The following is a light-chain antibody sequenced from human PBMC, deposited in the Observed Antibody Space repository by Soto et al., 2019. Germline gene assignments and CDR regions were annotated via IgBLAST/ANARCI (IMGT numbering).Light chain of an antibody. Sequence: EIVMTQSPATLSVSPGERATLSCRASQSISSNLAWYQQKPGQAPRLLMFRTSSRATGFPARFSGSGSGTEFNLTISSLQPEDFATYYCLQDDSYPLTFGGGSKVEI. J-gene: IGKJ4*01. CDR1: QSISSN. CDR2: RTS. CDR3: LQDDSYPLT. V-gene: IGKV3-15*01.